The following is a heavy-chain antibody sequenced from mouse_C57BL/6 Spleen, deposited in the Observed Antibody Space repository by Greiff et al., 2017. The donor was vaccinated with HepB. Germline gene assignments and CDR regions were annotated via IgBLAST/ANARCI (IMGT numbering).Heavy chain of an antibody. D-gene: IGHD1-1*01. Sequence: EVQLQQSGPELVKPGASVKISCKASGYTFTDYYMNWVKQSHGKSLEWIGDINPNNGGTSYNQKFKGKATLTVDKSSSTAYMELRSLTSEDSAVYYCARHYYYGLYYFDYWGQGTTLTVSS. CDR1: GYTFTDYY. J-gene: IGHJ2*01. V-gene: IGHV1-26*01. CDR2: INPNNGGT. CDR3: ARHYYYGLYYFDY.